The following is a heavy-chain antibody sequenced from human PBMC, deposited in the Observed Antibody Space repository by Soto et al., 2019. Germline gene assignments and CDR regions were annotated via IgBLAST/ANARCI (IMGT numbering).Heavy chain of an antibody. CDR2: ISGSGGST. CDR1: GFTLSSYA. D-gene: IGHD3-22*01. CDR3: AKAQYYDSSGYPEYFHH. Sequence: GGSLRLSCAASGFTLSSYAMSWVRQAPGKGLEWVSAISGSGGSTYYADSVKGRFTISRDNSKNTLYLQMNSLSAEDTAVYYCAKAQYYDSSGYPEYFHHWGQGTLVTVSS. V-gene: IGHV3-23*01. J-gene: IGHJ1*01.